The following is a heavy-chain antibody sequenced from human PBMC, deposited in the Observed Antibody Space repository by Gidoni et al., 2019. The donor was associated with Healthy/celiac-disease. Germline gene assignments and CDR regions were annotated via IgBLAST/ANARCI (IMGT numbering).Heavy chain of an antibody. Sequence: VQLLQSGPEVQKPGASLTISCKGSGSSFTSYWIGWVRQRPGKGLVWVGIIYPGDSDTRYSPSFQGQVTISADKSISTAYLQWSSLKASDTAMYYCARQGWLQSLYYGGQGTLVTVSS. CDR2: IYPGDSDT. J-gene: IGHJ4*02. CDR1: GSSFTSYW. D-gene: IGHD5-12*01. CDR3: ARQGWLQSLYY. V-gene: IGHV5-51*01.